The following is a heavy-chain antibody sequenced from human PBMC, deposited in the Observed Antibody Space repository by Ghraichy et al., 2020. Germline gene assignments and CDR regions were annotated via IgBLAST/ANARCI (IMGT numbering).Heavy chain of an antibody. D-gene: IGHD3-10*01. CDR2: IKPDGSES. CDR1: GFTFSYYW. V-gene: IGHV3-7*01. CDR3: ATSWPTSTPAFDY. Sequence: GESLNISCAASGFTFSYYWMTWYLQAPGKGLEWVAIIKPDGSESFYVDSVRGRFTISRDNAENSLHLQMSGLRAEDTAVYYCATSWPTSTPAFDYWGQGILVTF. J-gene: IGHJ4*02.